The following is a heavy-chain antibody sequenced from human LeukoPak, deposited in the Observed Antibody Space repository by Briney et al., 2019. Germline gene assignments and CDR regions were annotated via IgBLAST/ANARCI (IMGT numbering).Heavy chain of an antibody. CDR1: GFTFSSYE. CDR2: ISSSGSTI. V-gene: IGHV3-48*03. D-gene: IGHD2-15*01. CDR3: ARDGSDARYCSGGSCYSSYYYYYMDV. Sequence: GGSLRLSCAASGFTFSSYEMNWVRQAPGKGLEWVSYISSSGSTIYYADSVKGRFTISRDNAKNSLYLQMNSLRAEDTAVYYCARDGSDARYCSGGSCYSSYYYYYMDVWGKGTTVTISS. J-gene: IGHJ6*03.